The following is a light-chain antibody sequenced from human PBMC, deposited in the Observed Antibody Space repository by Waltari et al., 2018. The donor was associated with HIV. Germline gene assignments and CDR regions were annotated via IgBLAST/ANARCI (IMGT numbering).Light chain of an antibody. CDR1: SSNIGNNY. CDR2: DSN. Sequence: QSVLTQPPSVSAAPGQKVFISCSGSSSNIGNNYVSWYQQLPGTAPKLLMYDSNNRPSGIPDRFSGSKSGTSATLAITGLQTGDEADYYCVTWDFSLSAVVFGGGTKLTVL. J-gene: IGLJ3*02. V-gene: IGLV1-51*01. CDR3: VTWDFSLSAVV.